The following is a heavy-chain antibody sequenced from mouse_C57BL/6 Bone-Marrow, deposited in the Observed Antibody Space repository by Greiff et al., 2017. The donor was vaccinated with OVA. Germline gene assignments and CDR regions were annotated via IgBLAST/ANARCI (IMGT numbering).Heavy chain of an antibody. CDR2: IWGVGST. CDR1: GFSLTSYG. J-gene: IGHJ4*01. V-gene: IGHV2-6*01. CDR3: AILRGYAMDY. D-gene: IGHD3-1*01. Sequence: VQLQQSGPGLVAPSQSLSITCTVSGFSLTSYGIDWVRQSPGKGLEWLGVIWGVGSTNYNSALKSRLSISKDNSKSQVFLKMNSLQTDDTAMYYCAILRGYAMDYWGQGTSVTVSS.